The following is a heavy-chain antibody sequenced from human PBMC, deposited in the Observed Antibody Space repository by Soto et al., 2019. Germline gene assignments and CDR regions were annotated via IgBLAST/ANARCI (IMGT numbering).Heavy chain of an antibody. V-gene: IGHV1-8*01. Sequence: ASVKVSCKASGYTFTSYDINWVRQATGQGLEWMGWMNPNSGNTGYAQKFQGRVTMTRNTSISTAYMELSSLRSEDTAVYYCARGPAYSGYDVGTFDYWGQGTLVTVSS. D-gene: IGHD5-12*01. J-gene: IGHJ4*02. CDR1: GYTFTSYD. CDR3: ARGPAYSGYDVGTFDY. CDR2: MNPNSGNT.